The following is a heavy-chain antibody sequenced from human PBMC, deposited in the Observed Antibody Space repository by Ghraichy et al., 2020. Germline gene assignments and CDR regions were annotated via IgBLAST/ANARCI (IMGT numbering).Heavy chain of an antibody. CDR3: ARRNPGVAGALDY. Sequence: SETLSLTCTVSGGSLNSDSYYWGWIRQPPGKGLEWIGSVYSSGGSFYSPSLKSRVTLSLDTSRSQSSLQLSSVTAADTSFYFCARRNPGVAGALDYWGQGTLVTVSS. J-gene: IGHJ4*02. CDR2: VYSSGGS. CDR1: GGSLNSDSYY. V-gene: IGHV4-39*01. D-gene: IGHD2-8*01.